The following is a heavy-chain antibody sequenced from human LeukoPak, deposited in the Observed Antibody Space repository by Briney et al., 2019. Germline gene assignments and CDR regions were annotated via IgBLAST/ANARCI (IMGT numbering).Heavy chain of an antibody. J-gene: IGHJ4*02. D-gene: IGHD4-23*01. CDR1: GFTFSNYW. Sequence: GGSLRLSCAASGFTFSNYWMSWVRQAPGKGLEWVASIKQGGSEKTYVDSAKGRFTTSRDNAKNSLYLQVDSLRAEDMAVYYCARGRGTVVTYFDYRGQGTLVTVSS. CDR3: ARGRGTVVTYFDY. CDR2: IKQGGSEK. V-gene: IGHV3-7*01.